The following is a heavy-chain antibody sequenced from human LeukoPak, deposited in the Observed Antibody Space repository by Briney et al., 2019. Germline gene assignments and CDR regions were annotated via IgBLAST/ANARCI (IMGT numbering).Heavy chain of an antibody. D-gene: IGHD6-13*01. Sequence: PSETLPLTCTVSGGSIRGYYWNWIRQPPGKGLEWIGSFHHSGNTHYNPSLKSRVTISVDTSNNQFSLRLSSVTAADTAVYYCARSGSTTWLNFDYWGQGTLVTVSS. V-gene: IGHV4-59*13. CDR2: FHHSGNT. CDR3: ARSGSTTWLNFDY. J-gene: IGHJ4*02. CDR1: GGSIRGYY.